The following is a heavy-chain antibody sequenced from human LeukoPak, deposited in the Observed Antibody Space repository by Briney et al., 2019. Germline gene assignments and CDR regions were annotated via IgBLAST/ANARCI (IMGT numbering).Heavy chain of an antibody. Sequence: ASVKVSCKTSGYTFTGNYMHWVRQAPGQGLEWMGWINPKSGDTKYAQKFQGRVTVTRDTSSSTSYLELSRLISDDTAIYYCARSQHNTFDPWGRGTLVTVSS. J-gene: IGHJ5*02. D-gene: IGHD1-1*01. V-gene: IGHV1-2*02. CDR2: INPKSGDT. CDR3: ARSQHNTFDP. CDR1: GYTFTGNY.